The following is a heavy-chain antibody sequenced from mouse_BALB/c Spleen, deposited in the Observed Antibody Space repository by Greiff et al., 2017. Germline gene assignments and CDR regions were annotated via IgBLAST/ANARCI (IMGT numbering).Heavy chain of an antibody. V-gene: IGHV7-3*02. D-gene: IGHD2-3*01. J-gene: IGHJ3*01. CDR2: IRNKANGYTT. CDR1: GFTFTDYY. Sequence: EVHLVESGGGLVQPGGSLRLSCATSGFTFTDYYMSWVRQPPGKALEWLGFIRNKANGYTTEYSASVKGRFTISRDNSQSILYLQMNTLRAEDSATYYCARDEKDGYYARPWFAYWGQGTLVTVSA. CDR3: ARDEKDGYYARPWFAY.